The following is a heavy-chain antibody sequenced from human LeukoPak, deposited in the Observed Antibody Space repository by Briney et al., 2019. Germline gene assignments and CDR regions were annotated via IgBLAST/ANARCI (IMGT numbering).Heavy chain of an antibody. V-gene: IGHV3-21*01. D-gene: IGHD6-13*01. J-gene: IGHJ1*01. CDR3: ARDWPTIAAAGTIPEYFQH. CDR1: GFTFSSYS. CDR2: ISSSSSYI. Sequence: GRSLRLSCAASGFTFSSYSMNWVRQAPGKGLEWVSSISSSSSYIYYADLVKGRFTISRDNAKNSLYLQMNSLRAEDTAVYYCARDWPTIAAAGTIPEYFQHWGQGTLVTVPS.